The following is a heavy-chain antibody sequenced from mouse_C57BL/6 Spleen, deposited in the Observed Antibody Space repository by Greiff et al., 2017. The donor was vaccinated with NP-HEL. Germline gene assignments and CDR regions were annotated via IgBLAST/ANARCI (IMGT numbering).Heavy chain of an antibody. J-gene: IGHJ3*01. D-gene: IGHD2-10*02. CDR3: ARSPYGAY. V-gene: IGHV1-69*01. CDR1: GYTFTSYW. Sequence: VQLQQPGAELVMPGASVKLSCKASGYTFTSYWMHWVKQRPGQGLEWIGEIDPSDSYTNYNQKFKGKSTLTVDKSSSTAYMQLSSLTSEDSAVYYCARSPYGAYWGQGTLVTVSA. CDR2: IDPSDSYT.